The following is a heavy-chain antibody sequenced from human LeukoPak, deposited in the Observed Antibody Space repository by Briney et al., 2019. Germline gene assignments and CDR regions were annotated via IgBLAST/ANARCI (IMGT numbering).Heavy chain of an antibody. D-gene: IGHD6-13*01. V-gene: IGHV1-69*05. CDR2: IIPIFGTA. Sequence: SVKVSCKASGGTFSSYAISWVRQAPGQGLEWMGGIIPIFGTANYAQKFQGRVTITTDESTSTAYMELSSLRSEDTAVYYCARTVAAPVYYYYYMDVWGKGTTVTVSS. J-gene: IGHJ6*03. CDR3: ARTVAAPVYYYYYMDV. CDR1: GGTFSSYA.